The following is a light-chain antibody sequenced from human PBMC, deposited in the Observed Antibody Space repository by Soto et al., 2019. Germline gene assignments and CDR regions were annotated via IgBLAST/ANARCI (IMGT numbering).Light chain of an antibody. V-gene: IGLV1-47*01. Sequence: QSVLTQSPSASGTPGQTVPLSCSGSSGTNYVYWYQQLPGTAPKLLIYRNNQRPSGVPDRFSGSKSGTSASLAISGLRSEYEADYYCAAWDDSLSGFYVFGTGTKLTVL. J-gene: IGLJ1*01. CDR1: SGTNY. CDR3: AAWDDSLSGFYV. CDR2: RNN.